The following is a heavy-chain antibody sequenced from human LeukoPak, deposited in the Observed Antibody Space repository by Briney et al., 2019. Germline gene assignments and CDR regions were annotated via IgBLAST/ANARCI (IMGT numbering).Heavy chain of an antibody. Sequence: GASVKVSCKASGYTFTSYGISWVRQAPGQGLEWMGWISAYNGNTNYAQKLQGRVTMTTDTSTSTAYMELSRLRSDDTAVYYCARGGSYYLSPDYGMDVWGQGTTVTVSS. CDR3: ARGGSYYLSPDYGMDV. J-gene: IGHJ6*02. CDR2: ISAYNGNT. D-gene: IGHD1-26*01. V-gene: IGHV1-18*01. CDR1: GYTFTSYG.